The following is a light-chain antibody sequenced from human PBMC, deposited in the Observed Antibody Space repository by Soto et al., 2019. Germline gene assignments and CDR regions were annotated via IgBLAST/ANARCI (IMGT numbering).Light chain of an antibody. CDR1: QSVLYSSNNKNY. Sequence: DIVMTQSPDSLAVSLGERATINCKSSQSVLYSSNNKNYLAWYQQKPGQPPKLLIYWASXXXXXXXXRFSGSGSGTDFTLTISSLQAEDVAVYYCQQYYSTPWTFGQGTKVDIK. V-gene: IGKV4-1*01. CDR3: QQYYSTPWT. CDR2: WAS. J-gene: IGKJ1*01.